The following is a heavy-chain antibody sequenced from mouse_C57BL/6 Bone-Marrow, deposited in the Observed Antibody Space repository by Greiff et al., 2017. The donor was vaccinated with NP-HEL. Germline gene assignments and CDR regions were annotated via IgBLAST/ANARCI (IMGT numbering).Heavy chain of an antibody. CDR2: ISSGGDYI. D-gene: IGHD2-2*01. CDR1: GFTFSSYA. CDR3: TRDRRVTTIDY. J-gene: IGHJ2*01. V-gene: IGHV5-9-1*02. Sequence: EVMLVESGEGLVKPGGSLKLSCAASGFTFSSYAMSWVRQTPEKRLEWVAYISSGGDYIYYADTVKGRFTISRDNARNTLYLQMSSLKSEDTAMYYCTRDRRVTTIDYWGQGTTLTVSS.